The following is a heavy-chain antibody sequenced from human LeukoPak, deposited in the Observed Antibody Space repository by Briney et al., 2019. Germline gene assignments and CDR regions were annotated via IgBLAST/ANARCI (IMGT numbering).Heavy chain of an antibody. Sequence: GGSLRLSCAASGFTFSRNGMNWVRQAPGKGLEWVSSISDASNTIFSAGTVNARYTISRENAKNSLDLQMNSLRAEDTPAYYCAPGRDGYNSPCCQGTLITVSS. CDR1: GFTFSRNG. D-gene: IGHD5-24*01. CDR2: ISDASNTI. CDR3: APGRDGYNSP. J-gene: IGHJ5*02. V-gene: IGHV3-48*01.